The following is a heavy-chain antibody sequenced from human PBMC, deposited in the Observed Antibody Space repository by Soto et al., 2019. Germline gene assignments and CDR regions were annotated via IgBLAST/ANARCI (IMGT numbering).Heavy chain of an antibody. CDR1: GDPISSSTDY. Sequence: SETLSLTCAVSGDPISSSTDYWGWFRQSPGKGLEWIASIYYSGDSYYNPSLKSRVTISVDTSKKQLSLKLTSVTAADTAVYYCATRQWLENSYYFDDWGQGTLVTVSS. D-gene: IGHD6-19*01. J-gene: IGHJ4*02. V-gene: IGHV4-39*01. CDR3: ATRQWLENSYYFDD. CDR2: IYYSGDS.